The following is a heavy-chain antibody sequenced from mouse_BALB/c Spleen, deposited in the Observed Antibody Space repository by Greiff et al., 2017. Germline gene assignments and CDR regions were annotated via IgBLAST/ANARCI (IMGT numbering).Heavy chain of an antibody. J-gene: IGHJ3*01. CDR3: ARNDEGFAY. V-gene: IGHV1-26*01. D-gene: IGHD2-12*01. Sequence: VQLKQSGPELVKPGASVKISCKASGYSFTGYYMHWVKQSHVKSLEWIGRINPYNGATSYNQNFKDKASLTVDKSSSTAYMELHSLTSEDSAVYYCARNDEGFAYWGQGTLVTVSA. CDR1: GYSFTGYY. CDR2: INPYNGAT.